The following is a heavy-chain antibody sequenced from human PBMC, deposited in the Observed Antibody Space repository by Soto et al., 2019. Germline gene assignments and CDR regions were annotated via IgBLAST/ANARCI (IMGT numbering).Heavy chain of an antibody. V-gene: IGHV4-59*01. J-gene: IGHJ4*02. Sequence: QVQLQESGPGLVKPSETLSLTCTVSGGSISSYYWSWIRQPPGKGLECIGYIYYSGSTNYNPSLKCRFPLAVDTSKNQFTLKMSSVTAAYTAVYYCARGSSGSWSRADFFAYWGQGPLVTVSS. CDR2: IYYSGST. D-gene: IGHD6-13*01. CDR1: GGSISSYY. CDR3: ARGSSGSWSRADFFAY.